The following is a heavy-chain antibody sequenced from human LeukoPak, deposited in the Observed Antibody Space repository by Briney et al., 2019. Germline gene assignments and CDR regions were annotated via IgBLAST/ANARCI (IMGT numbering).Heavy chain of an antibody. Sequence: SETLSLTCTVSGGSISSSSYYWGWIRQPPGKGLEWIGRIYYSGSTYYNPSLKSRVTISVDTSKNQFSLKLSSVTAADTAVYYCARHPGDCSSTSCYLRGNWFDPWGQGTLVTVSS. V-gene: IGHV4-39*01. CDR3: ARHPGDCSSTSCYLRGNWFDP. CDR1: GGSISSSSYY. CDR2: IYYSGST. J-gene: IGHJ5*02. D-gene: IGHD2-2*01.